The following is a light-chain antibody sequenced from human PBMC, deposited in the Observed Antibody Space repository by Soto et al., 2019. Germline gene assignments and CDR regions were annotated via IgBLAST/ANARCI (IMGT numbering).Light chain of an antibody. J-gene: IGKJ1*01. CDR1: QSLTSSY. V-gene: IGKV3-20*01. CDR3: HQYDTSPRT. CDR2: AAS. Sequence: DSVLTQSPGTLSLSPGEGATLSCKVSQSLTSSYLAWYQQKPGQAPRILIYAASSRAPGIPDRFSGSGSGTDFSLTISRLEPEDFALYYCHQYDTSPRTFGQGTKVDIK.